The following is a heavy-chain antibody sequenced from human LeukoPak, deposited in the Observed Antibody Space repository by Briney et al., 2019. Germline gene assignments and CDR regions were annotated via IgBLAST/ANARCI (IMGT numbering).Heavy chain of an antibody. CDR3: ARGPGTIFGVVIIGMVWFDP. J-gene: IGHJ5*02. D-gene: IGHD3-3*01. V-gene: IGHV4-34*01. Sequence: SETLSLTCAVYGGSFSGYYWSWIRQPPGKGLEWIGEINHSGSTNYNPSLKSRVTISVDTSKNQSSLKLSSVTAADTAVYYCARGPGTIFGVVIIGMVWFDPWGQGTLVTVSS. CDR1: GGSFSGYY. CDR2: INHSGST.